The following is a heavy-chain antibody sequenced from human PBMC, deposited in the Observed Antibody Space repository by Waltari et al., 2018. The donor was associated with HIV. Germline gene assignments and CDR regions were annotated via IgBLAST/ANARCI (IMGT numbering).Heavy chain of an antibody. J-gene: IGHJ5*02. CDR1: GFGFRALN. V-gene: IGHV3-21*01. Sequence: EVRLLESGGGLVRQGGPLSLSCAASGFGFRALNMNWVRQGPGTGLEWVASIGSLQNFIHYADSVKGRFTVSRDNAKNSLYLQMNSLTAEDTAVYYCARGPSSGWSWFDPWGQGTLVTVSS. D-gene: IGHD6-19*01. CDR3: ARGPSSGWSWFDP. CDR2: IGSLQNFI.